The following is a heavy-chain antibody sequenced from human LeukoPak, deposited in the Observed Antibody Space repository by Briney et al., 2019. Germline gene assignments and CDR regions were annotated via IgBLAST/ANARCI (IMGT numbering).Heavy chain of an antibody. J-gene: IGHJ4*02. CDR2: IYPGDSDT. V-gene: IGHV5-51*01. CDR1: GYSFTSYW. CDR3: ARHVKPRDRGYCSGGSCYPVLDYFDY. Sequence: GESLKISCKGSGYSFTSYWIGWVRQMPGKGLEWMGIIYPGDSDTRYSPSFQGQVTISADKPISTAYLQWSSLKASDTAMYYCARHVKPRDRGYCSGGSCYPVLDYFDYWGQGTLVTVSS. D-gene: IGHD2-15*01.